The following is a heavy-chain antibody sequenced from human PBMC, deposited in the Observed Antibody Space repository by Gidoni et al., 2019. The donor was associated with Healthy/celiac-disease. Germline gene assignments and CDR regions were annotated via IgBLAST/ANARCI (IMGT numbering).Heavy chain of an antibody. D-gene: IGHD3-10*01. J-gene: IGHJ5*02. CDR3: ASTGYYYGSGSLGLGAPKNWFDP. CDR2: TYYRSKWYN. Sequence: KPSQTLSLTCAISGDSAPSNSAAWNWIRQSPSRGLEWLGRTYYRSKWYNDYAVSVKSRITINPDTSKNQFSLQLNSVTPEDTAVYYCASTGYYYGSGSLGLGAPKNWFDPWGQGTLVTVSS. V-gene: IGHV6-1*01. CDR1: GDSAPSNSAA.